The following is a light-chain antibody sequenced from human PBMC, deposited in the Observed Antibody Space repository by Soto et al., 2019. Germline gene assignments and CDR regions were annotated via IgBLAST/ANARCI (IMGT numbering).Light chain of an antibody. Sequence: EIVLKQSPVTLSLSPGERATLSCRASQSVSAYLAWFQQKAGQPPRLLIYDASDRASGVPPRFSGSGSGTDFTRTITGLEPEDSAVYYCQHRSNWPWTFGQGTKVEV. CDR2: DAS. CDR3: QHRSNWPWT. CDR1: QSVSAY. V-gene: IGKV3-11*01. J-gene: IGKJ1*01.